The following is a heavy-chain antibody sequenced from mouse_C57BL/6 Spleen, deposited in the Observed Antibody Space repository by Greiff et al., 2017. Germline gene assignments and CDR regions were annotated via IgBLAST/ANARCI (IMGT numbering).Heavy chain of an antibody. CDR2: IDPETGGT. J-gene: IGHJ2*01. V-gene: IGHV1-15*01. D-gene: IGHD1-1*01. Sequence: QVQLKESGAELVRPGASVTLSCKASGYTFTDYEMHWVKQTPVHGLEWIGAIDPETGGTAYNQKFKGKDILTADESSSTAYMELRSLTSEDSAVYYCTRRVGWVFDYWGQGTTLTVSS. CDR3: TRRVGWVFDY. CDR1: GYTFTDYE.